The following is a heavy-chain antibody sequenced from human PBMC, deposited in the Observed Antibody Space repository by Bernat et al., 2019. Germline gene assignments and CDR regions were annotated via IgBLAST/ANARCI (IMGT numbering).Heavy chain of an antibody. J-gene: IGHJ4*02. Sequence: EVQLVESGGGLVQPGGSLRLSCAASGFTFSSYDMHWVRQATGKGPEWVSAIGTAGDTYHPGSVKGRFTISRENAKNSLYLQMNSLRAGDTAVYYCARALGMATIGYYFDYWGQGTLVTVSS. CDR1: GFTFSSYD. V-gene: IGHV3-13*04. D-gene: IGHD5-24*01. CDR3: ARALGMATIGYYFDY. CDR2: IGTAGDT.